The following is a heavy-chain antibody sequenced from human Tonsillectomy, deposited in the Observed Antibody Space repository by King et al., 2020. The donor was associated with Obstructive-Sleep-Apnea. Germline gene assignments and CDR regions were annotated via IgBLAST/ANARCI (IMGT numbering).Heavy chain of an antibody. CDR2: INRSGST. J-gene: IGHJ4*02. Sequence: VQLQQWGAGLLKPSETLSLTGAVYGGSFSGYYWSWILQPPGKGLEWIGEINRSGSTNYNPSLKSRVTVSVDTSKNQFSLKVSSVTAADTAVYYCARAEGCFDYWGQGTLVTVSS. CDR1: GGSFSGYY. V-gene: IGHV4-34*01. D-gene: IGHD2-8*01. CDR3: ARAEGCFDY.